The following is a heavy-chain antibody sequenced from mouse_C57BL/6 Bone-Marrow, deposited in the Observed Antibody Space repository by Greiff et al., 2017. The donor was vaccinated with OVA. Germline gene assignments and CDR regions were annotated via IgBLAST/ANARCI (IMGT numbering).Heavy chain of an antibody. V-gene: IGHV1-69*01. J-gene: IGHJ4*01. CDR2: IDPSDSYT. D-gene: IGHD2-4*01. Sequence: QVQLQQPGAELVMPGASVKLSCKASGYTFTSYWMHWVKQRPGQGLEWIGEIDPSDSYTNYNQKFKGKSTLTVDKSASSTYMQLSSLTSEDSAVYYCARSVGLPPWGQGTSVTVSS. CDR3: ARSVGLPP. CDR1: GYTFTSYW.